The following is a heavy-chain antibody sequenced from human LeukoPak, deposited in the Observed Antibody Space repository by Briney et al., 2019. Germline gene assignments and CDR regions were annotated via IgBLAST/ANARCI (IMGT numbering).Heavy chain of an antibody. CDR3: ARVGIAAAGSGASYAFDI. D-gene: IGHD6-13*01. CDR1: GGSISSYY. Sequence: SETLSLTCTVSGGSISSYYWSWIRQPPGKELEWIGYIYYSGSTNYNPSLKSRATISVDTSKNQFSLTLSSVTAADTAVYCCARVGIAAAGSGASYAFDIWGQGTMVTVSS. J-gene: IGHJ3*02. V-gene: IGHV4-59*01. CDR2: IYYSGST.